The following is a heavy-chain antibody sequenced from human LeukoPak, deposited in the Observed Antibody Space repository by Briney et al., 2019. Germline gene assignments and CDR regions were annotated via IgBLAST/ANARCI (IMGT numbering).Heavy chain of an antibody. CDR3: AREGSITIFGVVRSFDY. J-gene: IGHJ4*02. D-gene: IGHD3-3*01. V-gene: IGHV1-18*01. CDR1: GYTFTSYG. CDR2: ISAYNGNT. Sequence: ASVKGSCKASGYTFTSYGISWVRQAPGQGLEWMGWISAYNGNTNYAQKLQGRVTMTTDTSTSTAYMELRSLRSDDTAVYYCAREGSITIFGVVRSFDYWGQGTLVTVSS.